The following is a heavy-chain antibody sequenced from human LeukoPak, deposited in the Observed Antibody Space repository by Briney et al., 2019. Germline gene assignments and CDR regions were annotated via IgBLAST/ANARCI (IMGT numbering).Heavy chain of an antibody. D-gene: IGHD3-22*01. CDR2: ISGSGGST. Sequence: GGSLRLSCEAPGLPFSNYPMSWVRQAPGKGLESVSPISGSGGSTYCADSVKGRCTISRYNCKNTLYLEMNSLRAEDTAVYYCAKDLYYDSSGLDYWAQGTRVTGSS. CDR3: AKDLYYDSSGLDY. V-gene: IGHV3-23*01. J-gene: IGHJ4*02. CDR1: GLPFSNYP.